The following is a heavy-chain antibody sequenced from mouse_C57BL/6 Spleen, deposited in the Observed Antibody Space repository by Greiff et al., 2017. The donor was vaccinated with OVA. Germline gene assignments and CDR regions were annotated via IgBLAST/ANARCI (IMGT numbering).Heavy chain of an antibody. CDR2: IDPETGGT. J-gene: IGHJ2*01. D-gene: IGHD1-1*01. V-gene: IGHV1-15*01. Sequence: VQLQQSGAELVRPGASVTLSCKASGYTFTDYEMHWVKQTPVHGLEWIGAIDPETGGTAYNQKFKGEAILTADKSSSTAYMELRSLTSEDSAVYYCTRWSTYGRSYDYWGQGTTLTVSS. CDR1: GYTFTDYE. CDR3: TRWSTYGRSYDY.